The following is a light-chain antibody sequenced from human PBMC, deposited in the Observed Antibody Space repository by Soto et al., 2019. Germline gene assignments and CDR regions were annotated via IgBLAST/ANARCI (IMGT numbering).Light chain of an antibody. Sequence: DIQVTQSPLTLSASVGDTVTITCRASQSLNNWLAWYQQKAGKAPKLLIYKTSYLESGVPSRFSGSVSGTEFTLTISSLKPEDFATYYCQRYASFSWTFGQGTKVDIK. CDR3: QRYASFSWT. CDR1: QSLNNW. CDR2: KTS. V-gene: IGKV1-5*03. J-gene: IGKJ1*01.